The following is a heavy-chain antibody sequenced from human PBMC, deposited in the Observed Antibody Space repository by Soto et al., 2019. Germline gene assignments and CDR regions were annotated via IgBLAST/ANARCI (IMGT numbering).Heavy chain of an antibody. Sequence: PVGSLRLSCAVAGYTFRNHWMHWVRQAPGKGLEWVSRMNSDGSIINYKDSVKGRFTVSRDNAKNTLYLQMNSLRVEDTAVYYCATAEVDYWGPGTLLTVSS. CDR2: MNSDGSII. CDR3: ATAEVDY. CDR1: GYTFRNHW. V-gene: IGHV3-74*01. J-gene: IGHJ4*02.